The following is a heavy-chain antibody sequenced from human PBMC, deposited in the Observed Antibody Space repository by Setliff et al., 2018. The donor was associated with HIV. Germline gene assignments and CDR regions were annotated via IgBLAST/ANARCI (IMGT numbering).Heavy chain of an antibody. CDR2: FHYSGST. Sequence: SETLSLTCTVSGHSITSDYQWGWIRQPPGKGLEWFGSFHYSGSTSYNPSLKSRVAISVDTSKNQFSLKLSSVTAADTAVYYCARGKGSGWYLRFDYWGQGTLVTVSS. CDR1: GHSITSDYQ. J-gene: IGHJ4*02. CDR3: ARGKGSGWYLRFDY. D-gene: IGHD6-19*01. V-gene: IGHV4-38-2*02.